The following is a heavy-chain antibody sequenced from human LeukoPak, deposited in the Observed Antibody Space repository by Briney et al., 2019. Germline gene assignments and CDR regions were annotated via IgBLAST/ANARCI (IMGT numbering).Heavy chain of an antibody. CDR2: ISSNGGST. V-gene: IGHV3-64*01. CDR1: GFTFSSYA. D-gene: IGHD2-2*02. Sequence: GWSLRLSCAASGFTFSSYAMHWVRQAPGKGLEDVSAISSNGGSTYYANSVKGRFTISRDNSKNTLYLQMGSLRAEDMAVYYCARRAEYCSSTSCYKDYYYYTVVWGKGTTVTVSS. CDR3: ARRAEYCSSTSCYKDYYYYTVV. J-gene: IGHJ6*03.